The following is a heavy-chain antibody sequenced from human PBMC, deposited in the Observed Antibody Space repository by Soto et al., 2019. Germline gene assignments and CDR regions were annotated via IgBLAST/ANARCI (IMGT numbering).Heavy chain of an antibody. CDR1: GGSFSSSTYY. V-gene: IGHV4-39*01. J-gene: IGHJ5*02. D-gene: IGHD3-22*01. CDR2: MYSGGNT. Sequence: QLQLQESGPGLVKPSETLSLTCTVSGGSFSSSTYYWGWIRQPPGKGLEWIGSMYSGGNTYYNPSRKRRVTGSVDTAKNHFSLKLTSVTAADTAMYYCARQPYDSTGYYYGAWGQGTLVTVSS. CDR3: ARQPYDSTGYYYGA.